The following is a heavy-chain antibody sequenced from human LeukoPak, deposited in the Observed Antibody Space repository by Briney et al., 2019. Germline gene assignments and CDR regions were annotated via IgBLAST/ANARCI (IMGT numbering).Heavy chain of an antibody. D-gene: IGHD5-24*01. CDR3: TRVGYIDEGIDY. J-gene: IGHJ4*02. V-gene: IGHV3-7*04. CDR1: GFTFTSYW. Sequence: PGGSLRLSCAASGFTFTSYWMNWVRQFPGKGLEWVANIKQDGSDKYYVDSVKGRFTISSDNAKNSVYLQMNSLRAEDTAIYYCTRVGYIDEGIDYWGQGTLVTVSS. CDR2: IKQDGSDK.